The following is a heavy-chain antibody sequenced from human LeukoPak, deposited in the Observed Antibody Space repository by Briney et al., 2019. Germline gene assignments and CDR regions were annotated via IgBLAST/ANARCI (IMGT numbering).Heavy chain of an antibody. Sequence: ASVKVSCKASGFTFRDYYVQWVRQVPGQGLEWVGWMYFNSGATRYAPKFQGRVTLTGDTSINTVYMELVSLGSDDTAMSCCAREGSSASGQDWYAFDIWGQETMVTVSS. CDR1: GFTFRDYY. CDR2: MYFNSGAT. CDR3: AREGSSASGQDWYAFDI. D-gene: IGHD5-12*01. V-gene: IGHV1-2*02. J-gene: IGHJ3*02.